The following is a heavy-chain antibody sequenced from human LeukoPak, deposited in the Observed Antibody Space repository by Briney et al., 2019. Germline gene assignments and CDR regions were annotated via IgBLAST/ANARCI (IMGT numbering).Heavy chain of an antibody. CDR1: GFTFSSYG. D-gene: IGHD3-10*01. V-gene: IGHV3-7*01. CDR2: IKQDGSEK. J-gene: IGHJ6*03. CDR3: ARVSSKTMVRALITKKNYYYYYMDV. Sequence: GGSLRLSCAASGFTFSSYGMSWVRQAPGKGLEWVANIKQDGSEKYHVDSVKGRFTISRDNAKNSLYLQMNSLRAEDTAMYYCARVSSKTMVRALITKKNYYYYYMDVRGKGTTVTISS.